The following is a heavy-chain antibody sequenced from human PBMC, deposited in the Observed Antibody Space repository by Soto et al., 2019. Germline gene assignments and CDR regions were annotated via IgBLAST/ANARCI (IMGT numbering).Heavy chain of an antibody. CDR1: GFTFSSYA. D-gene: IGHD6-19*01. CDR2: ISGSGGST. Sequence: GGSLRLSCAASGFTFSSYAMSWVRQAPGKGLEWVSAISGSGGSTYYADSVKGRFTISRDNSKNTLYLQMNSLRAEDTAVYYCAKDPGNSSGWYYQHHYYYYGMDVWGQGTTVTVSS. V-gene: IGHV3-23*01. CDR3: AKDPGNSSGWYYQHHYYYYGMDV. J-gene: IGHJ6*02.